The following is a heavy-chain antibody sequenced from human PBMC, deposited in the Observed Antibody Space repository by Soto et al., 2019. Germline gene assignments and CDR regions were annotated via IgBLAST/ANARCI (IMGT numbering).Heavy chain of an antibody. Sequence: QVQLVESGGGVVQPGRSLRLSCAASGFTFSSYAMHWVRQAPGKGLEWVAVISYDGSNKYYADSVKGRFTISRDNSKNTLYLEMNSLTAEDTAVYYCAREIFIAALYYYYDGMDVWGQGTTVTVSS. CDR1: GFTFSSYA. V-gene: IGHV3-30-3*01. D-gene: IGHD6-6*01. CDR2: ISYDGSNK. CDR3: AREIFIAALYYYYDGMDV. J-gene: IGHJ6*02.